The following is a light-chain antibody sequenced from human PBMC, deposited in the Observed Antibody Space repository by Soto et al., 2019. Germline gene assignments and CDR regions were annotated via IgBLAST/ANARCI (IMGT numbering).Light chain of an antibody. J-gene: IGLJ2*01. CDR3: QSWDTGSVL. CDR2: LNSDGSH. Sequence: QLVLTQSPSASASLGASVKMTCTLSSGHSNYAIAWHQQQPEKGPRYLMRLNSDGSHSKGDGIPDRFSGSSSGAERFLTISSLQSEDEADYYCQSWDTGSVLFAGGTKLTVL. V-gene: IGLV4-69*01. CDR1: SGHSNYA.